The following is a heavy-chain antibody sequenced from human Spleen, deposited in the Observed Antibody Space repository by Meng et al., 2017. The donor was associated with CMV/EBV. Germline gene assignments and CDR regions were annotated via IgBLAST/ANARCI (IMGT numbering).Heavy chain of an antibody. CDR2: IYYSGST. CDR3: ARDTARPGDYYYYGMDV. V-gene: IGHV4-59*01. Sequence: SETLSLTCTVSGGSISSYYWSWIRQPPGKGLEWIGYIYYSGSTNYNPSLKSRVTISVDTSKNQFSLKLSSVTAADTAVYYCARDTARPGDYYYYGMDVWGQGTTVTVSS. D-gene: IGHD6-6*01. CDR1: GGSISSYY. J-gene: IGHJ6*02.